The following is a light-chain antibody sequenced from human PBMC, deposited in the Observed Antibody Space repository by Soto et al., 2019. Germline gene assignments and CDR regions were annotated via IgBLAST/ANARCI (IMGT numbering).Light chain of an antibody. Sequence: QSVVTQPPSVSGAPGQRVTISCTGSSSNIGADYDVHWYQHFPGGAPKLLIYGNKNRPSGVPDRFSGTKSGTSASLDITGLQAEDEADYYCQSFDTRLNTVVFGGGTKLTVL. CDR3: QSFDTRLNTVV. CDR2: GNK. CDR1: SSNIGADYD. J-gene: IGLJ2*01. V-gene: IGLV1-40*01.